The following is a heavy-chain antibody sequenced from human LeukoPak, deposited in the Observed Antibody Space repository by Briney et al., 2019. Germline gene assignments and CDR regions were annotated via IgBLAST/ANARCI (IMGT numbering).Heavy chain of an antibody. CDR2: IHYTGST. V-gene: IGHV4-59*08. J-gene: IGHJ4*02. D-gene: IGHD6-13*01. Sequence: PSETLSLTCTVSGGSIRSYYWSWIRQPPGKGLEWIGYIHYTGSTNYNPSLKSRVTISVDTSKNQFSLQLSSVTATDTAVYFCARHSSSWFPDYWGQGTLVTVSS. CDR1: GGSIRSYY. CDR3: ARHSSSWFPDY.